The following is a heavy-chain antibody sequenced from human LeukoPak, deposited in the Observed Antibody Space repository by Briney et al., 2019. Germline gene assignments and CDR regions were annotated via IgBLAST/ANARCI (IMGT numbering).Heavy chain of an antibody. Sequence: SETLSLTCTISGGSISSYFWTWIRQPAGKGLEWIGRMSTSETTNYNPSLKNRVTMSVDTSKNQFSLKLSSVTAADTAVYYCARVRAAGKTTIVDYWGQGTLVTVSS. CDR3: ARVRAAGKTTIVDY. CDR1: GGSISSYF. V-gene: IGHV4-4*07. J-gene: IGHJ4*02. CDR2: MSTSETT. D-gene: IGHD6-13*01.